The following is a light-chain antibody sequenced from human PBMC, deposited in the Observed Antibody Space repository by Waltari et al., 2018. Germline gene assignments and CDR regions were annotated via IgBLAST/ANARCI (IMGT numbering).Light chain of an antibody. Sequence: SFELTQSPSVSVSLGQTATITCAGDKLGSKYVSWYKQKPGQSPVLVVYQDNRRPSWIPERFSGSNSGSTATLIISGTQAMDEADYYCQAWDSTTAVFGGRTKLTVL. V-gene: IGLV3-1*01. CDR3: QAWDSTTAV. J-gene: IGLJ2*01. CDR2: QDN. CDR1: KLGSKY.